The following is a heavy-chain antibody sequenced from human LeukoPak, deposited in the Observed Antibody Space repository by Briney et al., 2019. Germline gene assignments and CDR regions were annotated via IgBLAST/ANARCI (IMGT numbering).Heavy chain of an antibody. CDR1: GGSFSGYY. CDR3: ARRGYYYDSSGYYYDYFDY. Sequence: SETLSLTCAVYGGSFSGYYWSWIRQPPGKGLEWIGEINHSGSTNYNPSLKSRVTISVDTSKNQFSLKLSSVTAADTAVYYCARRGYYYDSSGYYYDYFDYWGQGTLVTVSS. J-gene: IGHJ4*02. V-gene: IGHV4-34*01. D-gene: IGHD3-22*01. CDR2: INHSGST.